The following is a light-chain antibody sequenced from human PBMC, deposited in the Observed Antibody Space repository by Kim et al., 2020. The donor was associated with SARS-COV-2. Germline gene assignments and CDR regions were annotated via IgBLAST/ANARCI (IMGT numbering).Light chain of an antibody. V-gene: IGKV1-39*01. CDR3: QQTYSASRT. CDR1: QDISRY. CDR2: TAS. Sequence: DIQMTQSPSSLSASVGDRVTITCRASQDISRYLNWYQQKPGKAPKLLIYTASSLQSGVPSRFTGSGSETDFTLTISSLQPEDFATYYCQQTYSASRTFRQGTKVDSK. J-gene: IGKJ1*01.